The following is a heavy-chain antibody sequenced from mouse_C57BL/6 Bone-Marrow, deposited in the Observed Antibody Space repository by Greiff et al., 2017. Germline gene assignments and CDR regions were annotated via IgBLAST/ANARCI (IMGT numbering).Heavy chain of an antibody. CDR2: INPGSGGT. J-gene: IGHJ1*03. CDR1: GYAFTNYL. D-gene: IGHD1-1*01. CDR3: AREEYYGSSYWYFDV. Sequence: QVTLKESGAELVRPGTSVQVSCKASGYAFTNYLIEWVKQRPGQGLEWIGVINPGSGGTNYNEKFKGQATLSADKSYSTSYMQLSSLTSEDSAVYFCAREEYYGSSYWYFDVWGTGTTVTVSS. V-gene: IGHV1-54*01.